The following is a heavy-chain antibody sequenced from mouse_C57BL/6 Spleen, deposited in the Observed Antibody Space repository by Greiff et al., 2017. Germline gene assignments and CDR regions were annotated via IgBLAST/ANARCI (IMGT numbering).Heavy chain of an antibody. V-gene: IGHV7-3*01. D-gene: IGHD3-1*01. CDR1: GFTFTDYY. CDR3: ARYGATEGFAY. Sequence: EVMLVESGGGLVQPGGSLSLSCAASGFTFTDYYMSWVRQPPGKALEWLGFISNKANGYTTEYSASVKGRFTISRDNSQSILYLQMNALRAEDSATYYCARYGATEGFAYWGQGTLVTVSA. CDR2: ISNKANGYTT. J-gene: IGHJ3*01.